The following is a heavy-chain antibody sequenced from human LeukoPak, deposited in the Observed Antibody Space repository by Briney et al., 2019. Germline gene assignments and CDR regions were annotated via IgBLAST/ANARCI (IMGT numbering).Heavy chain of an antibody. Sequence: GESLKISCKGSGYSFSTYWIGWVRQMPGKGLEWMGIIYPGDSDTRYSPSFQGQVTISADRSVSTAHLQWSSLKASDTAMYYCARTMGSWYTDAFDIWGQGTMVTVTS. CDR3: ARTMGSWYTDAFDI. D-gene: IGHD6-13*01. J-gene: IGHJ3*02. CDR2: IYPGDSDT. V-gene: IGHV5-51*01. CDR1: GYSFSTYW.